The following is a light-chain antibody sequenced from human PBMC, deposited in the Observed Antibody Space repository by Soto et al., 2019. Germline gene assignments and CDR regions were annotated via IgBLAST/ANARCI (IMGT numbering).Light chain of an antibody. CDR3: QQCNNWPPIT. V-gene: IGKV3-11*01. Sequence: EIVLTQSPATLSFSPGERATLSCRASQSVSHSLAWYQQRPGQAPRPPIYDASSRAPGIPARFSGSGSGTDFTLTISSLEPEDFAVYYCQQCNNWPPITFGQGTRLEIK. CDR2: DAS. J-gene: IGKJ5*01. CDR1: QSVSHS.